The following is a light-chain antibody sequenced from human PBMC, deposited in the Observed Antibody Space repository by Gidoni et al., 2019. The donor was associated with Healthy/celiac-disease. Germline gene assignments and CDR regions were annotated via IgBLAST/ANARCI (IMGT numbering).Light chain of an antibody. J-gene: IGKJ1*01. CDR1: QGISSY. V-gene: IGKV1-8*01. CDR3: QQYYSYPRT. CDR2: AAS. Sequence: AIRMTQSPSSFSASTGDRVTITCRASQGISSYLAWYQQKPGNAPKLLIYAASTLQSGVPSRFSGSGSGTDFTLTISCLQSEDFATYYCQQYYSYPRTFXHXTKVEIK.